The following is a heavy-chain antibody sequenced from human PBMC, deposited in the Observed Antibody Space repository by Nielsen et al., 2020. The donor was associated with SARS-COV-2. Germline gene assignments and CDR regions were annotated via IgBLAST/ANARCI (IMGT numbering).Heavy chain of an antibody. Sequence: SETLSLTCTVSGGSISSSSYYWGWIRQPPGKGLEWIGSIYYSGSTYYNPSLKSRVTISVDTSKNQFSLKLSSVTAAVTAVYYCARRGSEWYYILTGYSRADYFDYWGQGTLVTVSS. CDR1: GGSISSSSYY. J-gene: IGHJ4*02. CDR3: ARRGSEWYYILTGYSRADYFDY. V-gene: IGHV4-39*01. D-gene: IGHD3-9*01. CDR2: IYYSGST.